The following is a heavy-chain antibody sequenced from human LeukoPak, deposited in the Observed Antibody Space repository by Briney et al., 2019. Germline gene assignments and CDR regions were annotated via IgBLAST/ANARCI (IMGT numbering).Heavy chain of an antibody. Sequence: GRSLRLSCAASGFTFSSYSMNWVRQAPGKGLEWVSSISSSSSYIYYADSVKGRFTISRDNAKNSLYLQMNSLRAEDTAVYYCARQGVQQQLVTGFDYWGQGTLVTVSS. CDR2: ISSSSSYI. D-gene: IGHD6-13*01. CDR3: ARQGVQQQLVTGFDY. J-gene: IGHJ4*02. V-gene: IGHV3-21*01. CDR1: GFTFSSYS.